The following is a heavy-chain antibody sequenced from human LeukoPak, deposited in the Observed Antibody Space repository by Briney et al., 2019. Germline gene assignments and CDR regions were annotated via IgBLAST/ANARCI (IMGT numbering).Heavy chain of an antibody. D-gene: IGHD2-21*01. J-gene: IGHJ4*02. CDR3: ARHLNNCGDDCYIFDY. CDR2: IYYSGST. V-gene: IGHV4-59*08. Sequence: SETLSLTCTVSGGSIFSYYWSWIRQPPGKGLEWMGYIYYSGSTNYNPSLKSRVTISVDTSKNQFSLRVSSVTAADTAVYYCARHLNNCGDDCYIFDYWGQGTLVTVST. CDR1: GGSIFSYY.